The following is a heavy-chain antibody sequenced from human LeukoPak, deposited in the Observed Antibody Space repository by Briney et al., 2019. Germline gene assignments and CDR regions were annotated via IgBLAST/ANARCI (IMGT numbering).Heavy chain of an antibody. V-gene: IGHV3-23*01. D-gene: IGHD3-10*01. CDR2: ISGSGDRT. Sequence: GGSLRLSCAASGFTFSSYAMTWVRRAPGKGLEWVSFISGSGDRTYYADSVKGRFTISRDNSKNTLYLQMKSLRADDSAVYYCAKDGWFGELLYYWGQGTLVTVSS. CDR3: AKDGWFGELLYY. J-gene: IGHJ4*02. CDR1: GFTFSSYA.